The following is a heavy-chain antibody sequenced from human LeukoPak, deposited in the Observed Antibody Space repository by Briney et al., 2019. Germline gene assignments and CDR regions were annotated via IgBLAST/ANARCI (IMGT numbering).Heavy chain of an antibody. Sequence: SETLSLTCTASGGSISSNSYYWGWIRQPPGKGLEWIGSIYYSGSTYYNPSLKNRLTISVDTSKNQFSLKLSSVTAADTAVYYCARAGYGRGHFDYWGQGTLVTVSS. CDR1: GGSISSNSYY. V-gene: IGHV4-39*07. CDR3: ARAGYGRGHFDY. J-gene: IGHJ4*02. D-gene: IGHD5-18*01. CDR2: IYYSGST.